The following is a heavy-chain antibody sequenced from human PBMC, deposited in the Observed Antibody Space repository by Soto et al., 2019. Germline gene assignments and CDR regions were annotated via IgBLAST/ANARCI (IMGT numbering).Heavy chain of an antibody. CDR2: ISSSGSTI. J-gene: IGHJ3*02. CDR3: AEDPRLYCTNGVCYDAFDI. CDR1: GFTFSDYY. V-gene: IGHV3-11*01. Sequence: GGSLRLSCAASGFTFSDYYMSWIRQAPGKGLEWVSYISSSGSTIYYADSVKGRFTISRDNAKNSLYLQMNSLRAEDTAVYQGAEDPRLYCTNGVCYDAFDIWGQGTMVTVSS. D-gene: IGHD2-8*01.